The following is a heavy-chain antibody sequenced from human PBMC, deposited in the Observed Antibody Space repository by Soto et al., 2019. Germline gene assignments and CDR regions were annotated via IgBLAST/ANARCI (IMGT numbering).Heavy chain of an antibody. Sequence: GGSLRLSCAASGFTFSNAWINWVRQAPGKGLEWVGRVKSKTHGRTTDYAEPVKGRFAISRDDSNNMVYLQMNSLKIEDTAVYYCTTDSYTTIIIVRFEYWGHGTLVTVSS. V-gene: IGHV3-15*07. CDR2: VKSKTHGRTT. CDR1: GFTFSNAW. J-gene: IGHJ4*01. D-gene: IGHD3-22*01. CDR3: TTDSYTTIIIVRFEY.